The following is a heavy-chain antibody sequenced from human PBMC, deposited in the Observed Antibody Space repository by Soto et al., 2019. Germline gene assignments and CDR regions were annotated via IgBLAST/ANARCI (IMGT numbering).Heavy chain of an antibody. CDR1: GLAFGSRA. D-gene: IGHD3-10*01. Sequence: GGSLRLSCVASGLAFGSRAMTWVRQAPGEGLQWVSTITDAGGDANCADAVRGRFVISRNNSKKTLYLQMTSLTAEDSAMYYCARGSTDSYPGSRIFDFWGRGTLVTVSS. CDR2: ITDAGGDA. J-gene: IGHJ4*02. V-gene: IGHV3-23*01. CDR3: ARGSTDSYPGSRIFDF.